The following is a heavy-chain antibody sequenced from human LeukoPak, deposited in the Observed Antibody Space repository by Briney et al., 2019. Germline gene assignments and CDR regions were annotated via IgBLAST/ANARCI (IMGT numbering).Heavy chain of an antibody. CDR3: ARDLWDTAIYNWFDP. CDR1: GFIFSSYW. J-gene: IGHJ5*02. V-gene: IGHV3-74*01. D-gene: IGHD5-18*01. CDR2: INSDGSST. Sequence: PGGSLRLSCAASGFIFSSYWMHWVRQAPGKGLVWVSRINSDGSSTSCADSVKGRFTISRDNAKNTLYLQMNSLRAEDTAVYYCARDLWDTAIYNWFDPWGQGTLVTVSS.